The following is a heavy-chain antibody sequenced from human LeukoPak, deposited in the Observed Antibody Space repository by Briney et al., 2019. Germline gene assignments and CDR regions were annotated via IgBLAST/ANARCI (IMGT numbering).Heavy chain of an antibody. Sequence: SETPSLTCTLSRGSVRRAYWSWIRQPPRKRLLGIVYTYNSERTNYYPSLKSRVTMSLDMSKNQFSLNLTSVSEADTAVYYCATEYISGWFDYWGQGSLVIVSS. CDR2: TYNSERT. V-gene: IGHV4-59*02. J-gene: IGHJ4*02. D-gene: IGHD6-19*01. CDR3: ATEYISGWFDY. CDR1: RGSVRRAY.